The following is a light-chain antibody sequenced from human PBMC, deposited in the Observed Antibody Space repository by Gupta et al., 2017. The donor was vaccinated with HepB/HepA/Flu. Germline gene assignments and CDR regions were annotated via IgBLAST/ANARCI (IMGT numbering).Light chain of an antibody. CDR3: HQYNSSPWT. V-gene: IGKV1-5*03. CDR2: KAS. CDR1: QSVNTW. J-gene: IGKJ1*01. Sequence: SIGDRVTITCRASQSVNTWLAWVQQKPGRAPQPLIFKASSLESGVSSRFSGSGSGTEFTLTISGLQADDFGNYYYHQYNSSPWTFGQGTIVQMK.